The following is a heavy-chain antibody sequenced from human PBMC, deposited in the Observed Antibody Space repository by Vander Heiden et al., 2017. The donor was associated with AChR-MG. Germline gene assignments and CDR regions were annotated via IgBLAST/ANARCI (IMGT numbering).Heavy chain of an antibody. Sequence: QVQLQGSGPGLVKPSATLSLTCTVSGGSISSYYWSWIRQPPGKGLEWIGYIYYSGSTNYNPSLKSRVTISVDTSKNQFSLKLSSVTAADTAVYYCARRLGYYDSSGYPTYYFDYWGQGTLVTVSS. D-gene: IGHD3-22*01. CDR1: GGSISSYY. J-gene: IGHJ4*02. CDR2: IYYSGST. CDR3: ARRLGYYDSSGYPTYYFDY. V-gene: IGHV4-59*08.